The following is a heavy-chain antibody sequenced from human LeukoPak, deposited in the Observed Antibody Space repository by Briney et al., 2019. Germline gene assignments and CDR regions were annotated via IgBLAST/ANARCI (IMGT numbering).Heavy chain of an antibody. CDR2: ISYDGSNK. CDR1: GFTFSSYA. CDR3: ARDFSVPSNYDFWSGYYPGLDY. V-gene: IGHV3-30-3*01. D-gene: IGHD3-3*01. J-gene: IGHJ4*02. Sequence: PGRSLRLSCAASGFTFSSYAMHWVRQAPGKGLEWVAVISYDGSNKYYADSVKGRFTISRDNSKNTLYLQMNSLRAEDTAVYYCARDFSVPSNYDFWSGYYPGLDYWGQETLVTVSS.